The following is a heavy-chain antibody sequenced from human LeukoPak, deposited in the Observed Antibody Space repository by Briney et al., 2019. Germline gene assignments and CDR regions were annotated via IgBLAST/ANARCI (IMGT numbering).Heavy chain of an antibody. V-gene: IGHV3-23*01. D-gene: IGHD5-24*01. CDR3: AKGGWLEFDYYYYMDV. J-gene: IGHJ6*03. CDR1: GFTFSSYA. CDR2: ISGSGGST. Sequence: GGSLRLSCAASGFTFSSYAMSWVRQAPGKGLECVSAISGSGGSTYYADSVKGRFTISRDNSRNTLYLQMNSLRAEDTAVYYCAKGGWLEFDYYYYMDVWGKGTTVTVSS.